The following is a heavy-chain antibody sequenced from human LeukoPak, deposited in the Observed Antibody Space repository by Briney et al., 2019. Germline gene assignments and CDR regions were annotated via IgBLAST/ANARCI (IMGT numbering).Heavy chain of an antibody. CDR2: IYYSGST. V-gene: IGHV4-31*03. CDR3: VSSYGGYVLDY. CDR1: GGSISSGGYY. J-gene: IGHJ4*02. D-gene: IGHD5-12*01. Sequence: KSSETLSLTCTVSGGSISSGGYYWSWIRQHPGKGLEWIGYIYYSGSTYYNPSLKSRVTISVDTSKNQFSLKLSSVTAADTAVYYCVSSYGGYVLDYWGQGTLVIVSS.